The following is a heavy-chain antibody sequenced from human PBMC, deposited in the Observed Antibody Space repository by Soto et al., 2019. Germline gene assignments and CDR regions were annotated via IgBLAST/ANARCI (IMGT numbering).Heavy chain of an antibody. V-gene: IGHV1-46*01. J-gene: IGHJ4*02. D-gene: IGHD6-13*01. Sequence: ASVKVSCKASGYTFTSYYMHWVRQAPGQGLEWMGIINPSGGSTSYAQKLQGRVTMTTDTSTSTAYMELRSLRSDDTAVYYCARESSSSCHDYWGQGTLVTVSS. CDR1: GYTFTSYY. CDR3: ARESSSSCHDY. CDR2: INPSGGST.